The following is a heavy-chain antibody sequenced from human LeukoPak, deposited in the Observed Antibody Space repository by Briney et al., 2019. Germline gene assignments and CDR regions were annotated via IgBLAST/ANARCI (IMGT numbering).Heavy chain of an antibody. D-gene: IGHD3-10*01. CDR1: GFTFRSFG. CDR2: VSATGGST. Sequence: GGSLRVSCAASGFTFRSFGMSWVRQAPGKGLEWVSTVSATGGSTYYADSVKGRFTISRDNFKNTVFLRMNSLRAEDTAVYYCAKDLGETMVRGGPSDRMVVRGQGTTVTVSS. J-gene: IGHJ6*02. CDR3: AKDLGETMVRGGPSDRMVV. V-gene: IGHV3-23*01.